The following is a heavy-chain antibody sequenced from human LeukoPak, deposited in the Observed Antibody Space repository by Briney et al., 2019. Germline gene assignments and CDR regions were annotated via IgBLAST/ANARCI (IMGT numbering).Heavy chain of an antibody. Sequence: GGSLRLSCAASGFTFSSYSMSWVRQAPGKGLEWVSVISASGSSTYQAHSVKGRFTISRDNSKNTLYLQMNSLRAEDTAVYFFATVWSSTWWLYFYSWGQGTLVTVSS. CDR1: GFTFSSYS. V-gene: IGHV3-23*01. CDR2: ISASGSST. CDR3: ATVWSSTWWLYFYS. J-gene: IGHJ4*02. D-gene: IGHD6-13*01.